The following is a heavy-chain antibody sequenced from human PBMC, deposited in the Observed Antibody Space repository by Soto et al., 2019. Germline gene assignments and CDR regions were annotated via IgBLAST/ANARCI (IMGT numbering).Heavy chain of an antibody. Sequence: QVQLQESGPGLVKPSETLSLTCTVSGGSISSSYWSWIRQPPGKGLEWIGYIFYSGSTNYNPSLKCRVTISVDTSKNQFSLKLSSVTAADTAVYYCARRSSGWYYFDYWGQGTLVTVSS. CDR2: IFYSGST. CDR1: GGSISSSY. CDR3: ARRSSGWYYFDY. D-gene: IGHD6-19*01. V-gene: IGHV4-59*08. J-gene: IGHJ4*02.